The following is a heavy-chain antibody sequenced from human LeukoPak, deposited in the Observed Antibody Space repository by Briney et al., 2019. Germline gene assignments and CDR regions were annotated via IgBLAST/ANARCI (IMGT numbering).Heavy chain of an antibody. J-gene: IGHJ4*02. V-gene: IGHV3-7*01. D-gene: IGHD1-26*01. CDR3: ARDKIVGATHFDY. CDR1: GFTLSIYW. Sequence: GGSLRLSCAASGFTLSIYWMSWVRQAPGKGLEWVANIKQDGSEKYYVDSVKGRFTISRDNAKNSLYLQMNSLRAEDTAIYYCARDKIVGATHFDYWGQGTLVTVSS. CDR2: IKQDGSEK.